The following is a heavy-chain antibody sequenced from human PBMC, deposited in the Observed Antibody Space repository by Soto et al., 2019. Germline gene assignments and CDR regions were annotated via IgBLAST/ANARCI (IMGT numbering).Heavy chain of an antibody. CDR2: IYYSGST. V-gene: IGHV4-39*01. CDR3: ARQGRNAFDI. Sequence: PSETLSLTCTVSGGSISSSSYYWGWIRQPPGKGLEWIGSIYYSGSTYYNPSLKSRATISVDTSKNQFSLKLSSVTAADTAVYYCARQGRNAFDIWGQGTMVTVSS. CDR1: GGSISSSSYY. J-gene: IGHJ3*02.